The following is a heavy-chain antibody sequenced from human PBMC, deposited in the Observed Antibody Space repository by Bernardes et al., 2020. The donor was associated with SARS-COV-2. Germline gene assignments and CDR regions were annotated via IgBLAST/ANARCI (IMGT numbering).Heavy chain of an antibody. Sequence: GGSLKLPCSASGFPFSSYGLHWFRRAPGKGLGWGAVICDDGSNKYYSDSVKGRFTISKDNSKNTLYLQMNILRDEDTAVYYCAREGGNGIRTFDYWGQGTLVTVSS. CDR2: ICDDGSNK. CDR3: AREGGNGIRTFDY. J-gene: IGHJ4*02. V-gene: IGHV3-33*01. D-gene: IGHD2-15*01. CDR1: GFPFSSYG.